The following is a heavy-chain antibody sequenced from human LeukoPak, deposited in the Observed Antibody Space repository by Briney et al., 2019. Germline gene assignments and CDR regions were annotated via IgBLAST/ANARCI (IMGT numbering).Heavy chain of an antibody. CDR3: AARPYYYDSSGYPDY. V-gene: IGHV4-30-2*01. D-gene: IGHD3-22*01. Sequence: PSKTLSLTCAVSGDSISSGGYSWSWIRQPPGKGLEWIGYIYHSGSTYYNPSLKSRVTISVDRSKNQFSLKLSSVTAADTAVYYCAARPYYYDSSGYPDYWGQGTLVTVSS. CDR2: IYHSGST. CDR1: GDSISSGGYS. J-gene: IGHJ4*02.